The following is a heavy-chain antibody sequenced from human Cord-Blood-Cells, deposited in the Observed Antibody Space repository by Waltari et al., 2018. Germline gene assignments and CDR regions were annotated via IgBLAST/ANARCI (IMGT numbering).Heavy chain of an antibody. CDR1: GGSFSGYY. V-gene: IGHV4-34*01. D-gene: IGHD2-2*01. CDR2: INHSGST. CDR3: ARGLERDIVVVPAAIKLDP. Sequence: QVQLQQWGAGLLKPSETLSLTCAVYGGSFSGYYWSWIRQPPGKGLEWIVEINHSGSTNYNPSLKSRVTISVDTSKNQFSLKLSSVTAADTAVYYCARGLERDIVVVPAAIKLDPWGQGTLVTVSS. J-gene: IGHJ5*02.